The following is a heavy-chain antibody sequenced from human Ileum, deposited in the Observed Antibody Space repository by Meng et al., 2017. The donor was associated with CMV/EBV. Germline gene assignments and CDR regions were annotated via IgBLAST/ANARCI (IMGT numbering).Heavy chain of an antibody. CDR2: INPNSGGT. CDR1: GCTYTGYY. CDR3: ARGGQGNTAFHY. V-gene: IGHV1-2*02. Sequence: QVQWGQSGAEMKKPGAPVTVSSMASGCTYTGYYMHWVRQAPGQGLEWMGWINPNSGGTNYAQKFQGRVTMTRDTSISTAYMELSRLTSDDTAVYYCARGGQGNTAFHYWGQGTLVTVSS. J-gene: IGHJ4*02. D-gene: IGHD2/OR15-2a*01.